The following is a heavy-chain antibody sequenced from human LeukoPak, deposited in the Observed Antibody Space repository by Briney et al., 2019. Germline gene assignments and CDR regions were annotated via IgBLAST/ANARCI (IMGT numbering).Heavy chain of an antibody. J-gene: IGHJ4*02. Sequence: GGSLSLSCAASGFTFTSFAMSWVRRAPGKGLEWVSAITGSGAHTYYADSVKGRFTISRDNSKNTLYLHMNSLRAEDTAVYYCARAAMVRAVDYFDYWGQGTLVTVSS. D-gene: IGHD3-10*01. V-gene: IGHV3-23*01. CDR3: ARAAMVRAVDYFDY. CDR1: GFTFTSFA. CDR2: ITGSGAHT.